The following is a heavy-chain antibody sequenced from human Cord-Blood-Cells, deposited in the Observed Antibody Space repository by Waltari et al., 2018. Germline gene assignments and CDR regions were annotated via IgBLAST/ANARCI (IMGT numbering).Heavy chain of an antibody. D-gene: IGHD3-3*01. J-gene: IGHJ3*02. V-gene: IGHV5-51*01. CDR1: GYSFTSSW. CDR2: IYPGDSDT. Sequence: EVQLVQSGAEVKKPGESLKLSCTGSGYSFTSSWIGWVRQMTGKGLEWMGIIYPGDSDTGYSPSFQGQVTISADKSISTAYLQWSSLKASDTAMYYCARQDGTYYDFWSGYGPRRDAFDIWGQGTMVTVSS. CDR3: ARQDGTYYDFWSGYGPRRDAFDI.